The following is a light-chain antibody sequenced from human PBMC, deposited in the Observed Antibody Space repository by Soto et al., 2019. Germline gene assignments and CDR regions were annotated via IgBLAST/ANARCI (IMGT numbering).Light chain of an antibody. Sequence: EIVMTQSPAILSVSPGERATLSCRASQSIGINLAWYQQKLGQAPRLLIYGASTRATDIPARFSGSGSGTEFTLTISSLQSEDFAIYYCQQYDSWPPYTFGQGTKVEIK. CDR3: QQYDSWPPYT. J-gene: IGKJ2*01. CDR1: QSIGIN. V-gene: IGKV3-15*01. CDR2: GAS.